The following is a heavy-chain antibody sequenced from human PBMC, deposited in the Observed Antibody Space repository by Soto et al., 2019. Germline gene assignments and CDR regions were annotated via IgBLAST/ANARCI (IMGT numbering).Heavy chain of an antibody. V-gene: IGHV4-38-2*01. CDR3: ARVGSRDFGHFDY. Sequence: SETLYLTCAVSGYSISSGYYWGWLRQPPGKGRAWIGSIYHSGSTYYNPSLKSRVTISVDTSKKQFSLRLSSLTAADTAVYYCARVGSRDFGHFDYWGQGTLVTVSS. CDR2: IYHSGST. J-gene: IGHJ4*02. D-gene: IGHD3-10*01. CDR1: GYSISSGYY.